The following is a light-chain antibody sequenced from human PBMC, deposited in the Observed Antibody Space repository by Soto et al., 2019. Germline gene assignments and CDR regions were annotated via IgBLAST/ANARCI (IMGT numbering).Light chain of an antibody. V-gene: IGKV3-20*01. Sequence: EIVLTQSPGTLSLSPGERATLSCRASQSVSSSYLAWYQQKPGQAPRLLIYGASSRATGIPDRFSGSGPGTDFTLTISRLEPEDFEVYYCQQYGSSPPWTFGQGTKV. CDR2: GAS. J-gene: IGKJ1*01. CDR3: QQYGSSPPWT. CDR1: QSVSSSY.